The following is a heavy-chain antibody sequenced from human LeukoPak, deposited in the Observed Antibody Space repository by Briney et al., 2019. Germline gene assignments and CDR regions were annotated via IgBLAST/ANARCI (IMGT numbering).Heavy chain of an antibody. CDR3: ARVLEFYDYADERDAFDI. D-gene: IGHD3-16*01. CDR1: GGSISSYY. V-gene: IGHV4-59*01. Sequence: SETLSLTCTVSGGSISSYYWSWIRQPPGKGLEWIGYIYYSGTTNYNPSLKSRVTISVDTSKKQFSLKLSSVTAADTAVYYCARVLEFYDYADERDAFDIWGQGTMVTVSS. J-gene: IGHJ3*02. CDR2: IYYSGTT.